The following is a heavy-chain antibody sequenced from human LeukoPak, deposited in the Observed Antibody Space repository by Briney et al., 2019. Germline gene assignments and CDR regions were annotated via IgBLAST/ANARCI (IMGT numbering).Heavy chain of an antibody. Sequence: GGSVTLPCAASGFNFKNYAMTWLRQAPGKGLEWVSGISNSGGNTYYAASVKGRFTISRDNSKNALNLQMNSLRAEDTAVYYCAKVGSYGDRPYYFDYWGQGTLVTVSS. CDR1: GFNFKNYA. CDR2: ISNSGGNT. J-gene: IGHJ4*02. V-gene: IGHV3-23*01. CDR3: AKVGSYGDRPYYFDY. D-gene: IGHD4-17*01.